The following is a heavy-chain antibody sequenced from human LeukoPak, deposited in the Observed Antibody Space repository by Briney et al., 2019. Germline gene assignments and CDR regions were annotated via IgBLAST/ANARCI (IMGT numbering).Heavy chain of an antibody. CDR3: ARGGSTQTDTAMVDY. CDR1: GGISSSYY. CDR2: INHSGST. J-gene: IGHJ4*02. V-gene: IGHV4-34*01. Sequence: PSETLSLTCIVSGGISSSYYWGWVRQPPGKGLEWIGKINHSGSTNYNPSLKSRVTISVDTSKNQFSLKLSSVTAADTAVYYCARGGSTQTDTAMVDYWGQGTLVTVSS. D-gene: IGHD5-18*01.